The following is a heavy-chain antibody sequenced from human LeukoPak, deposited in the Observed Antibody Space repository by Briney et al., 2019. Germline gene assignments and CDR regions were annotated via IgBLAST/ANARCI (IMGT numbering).Heavy chain of an antibody. Sequence: SETLSLTCTVSGGSISSGDYYWSWIRQPPGKGLEWIGYIYYSGSTYYNPSLKSRVTISVDTSKNQFSLKLSSVTAADTAVYYCAREGLSVGESFDYWGQGTLVTVSS. D-gene: IGHD3-10*01. CDR1: GGSISSGDYY. CDR2: IYYSGST. J-gene: IGHJ4*02. CDR3: AREGLSVGESFDY. V-gene: IGHV4-30-4*01.